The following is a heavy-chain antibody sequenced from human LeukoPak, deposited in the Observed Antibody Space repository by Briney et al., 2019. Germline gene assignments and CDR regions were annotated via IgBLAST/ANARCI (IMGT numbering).Heavy chain of an antibody. CDR3: ARGFQYGSGSYPYSL. D-gene: IGHD3-10*01. CDR1: GFTVSNNY. J-gene: IGHJ4*02. Sequence: GGSLRLSCAASGFTVSNNYMSWVRQAPGKGQEWVSVIYSSGSTYYADSVKGRFTISRDIYKNMLHLQMNSLRAEDTAVYYCARGFQYGSGSYPYSLWGQGTLVTVSS. CDR2: IYSSGST. V-gene: IGHV3-66*01.